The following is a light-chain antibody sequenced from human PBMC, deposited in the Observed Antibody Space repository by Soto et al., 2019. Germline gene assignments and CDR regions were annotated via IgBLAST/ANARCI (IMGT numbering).Light chain of an antibody. CDR3: QHYGSSPGLT. CDR2: GAS. V-gene: IGKV3-20*01. Sequence: EIVMTQSPATLSVSPGERATLSCRASQSVSSSYLAWYQQKPGQAPRLLIYGASSRATGIPDRFSASGSGTDFTLTISRLESEDSAVYYCQHYGSSPGLTFGGGTKVDIK. J-gene: IGKJ4*01. CDR1: QSVSSSY.